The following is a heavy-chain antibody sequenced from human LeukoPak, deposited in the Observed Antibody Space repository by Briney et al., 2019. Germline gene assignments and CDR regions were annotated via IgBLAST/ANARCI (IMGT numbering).Heavy chain of an antibody. J-gene: IGHJ6*03. CDR2: MYYSGST. Sequence: SETLSLTCTVSGGSISSSSYYWGWIRQPPGKGLEWIGTMYYSGSTYHNPSLKSRVTISVDASKNQFSLKLSSVTAADTAVYYCARVGSGWHYYYYYMDVWGKGTTVTVSS. CDR3: ARVGSGWHYYYYYMDV. V-gene: IGHV4-39*07. D-gene: IGHD6-19*01. CDR1: GGSISSSSYY.